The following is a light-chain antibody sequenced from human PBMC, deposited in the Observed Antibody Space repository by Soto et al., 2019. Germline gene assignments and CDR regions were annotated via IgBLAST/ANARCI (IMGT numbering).Light chain of an antibody. CDR2: GAS. Sequence: EIVLTQSPGTLSLSPGERAALSCRASQSVSSNHLAWYQQRPGQAPRLLIYGASSRATGIPDRFSGSGSGTDFTLTISRLAPEDFAVYYCQQYVSSPLTFGGGTKVEIK. CDR3: QQYVSSPLT. CDR1: QSVSSNH. J-gene: IGKJ4*01. V-gene: IGKV3-20*01.